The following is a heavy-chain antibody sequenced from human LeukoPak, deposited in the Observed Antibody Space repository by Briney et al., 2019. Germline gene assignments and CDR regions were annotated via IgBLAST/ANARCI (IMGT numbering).Heavy chain of an antibody. J-gene: IGHJ6*03. CDR1: GGTFSSYA. D-gene: IGHD2-2*02. Sequence: GASVKVSCKASGGTFSSYAISWVRQAPGQGLEWMGGIIPIFGTANYAQKFQGRVTITTDESTSTAYMELSSLRSEDTAVYYCARGVVPAAIRGPNYYYYMDVWGKGTTVTVSS. CDR3: ARGVVPAAIRGPNYYYYMDV. V-gene: IGHV1-69*05. CDR2: IIPIFGTA.